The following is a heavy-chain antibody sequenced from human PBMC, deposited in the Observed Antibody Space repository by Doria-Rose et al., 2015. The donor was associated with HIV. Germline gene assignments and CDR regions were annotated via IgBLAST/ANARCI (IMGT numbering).Heavy chain of an antibody. J-gene: IGHJ4*02. CDR2: IFSGDER. Sequence: QESGPVLVKPTETLTLTCTVSGVSLSSPGMGVSWIRQPPGQALEWLANIFSGDERSYKTSLKSRLTISRGTSKSQVVLTMTDMDPVDTATYYCARIKSSRWYHKYYFDFWGQGTLVIVSA. D-gene: IGHD6-13*01. CDR1: GVSLSSPGMG. V-gene: IGHV2-26*01. CDR3: ARIKSSRWYHKYYFDF.